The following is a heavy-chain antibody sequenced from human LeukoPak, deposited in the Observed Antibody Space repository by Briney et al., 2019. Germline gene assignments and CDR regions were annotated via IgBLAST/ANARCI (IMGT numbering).Heavy chain of an antibody. D-gene: IGHD3-9*01. CDR2: IWYDGSNK. Sequence: PGRSLRLSCAASGFTFSSYGTHWVRQAPGKGLEWVAVIWYDGSNKYYADSVKGRFTISRDNSKNTLYLQMNSLRAEDTAVYYCASDILTGLDAFDIWGQGAMVTVPS. J-gene: IGHJ3*02. CDR3: ASDILTGLDAFDI. V-gene: IGHV3-33*01. CDR1: GFTFSSYG.